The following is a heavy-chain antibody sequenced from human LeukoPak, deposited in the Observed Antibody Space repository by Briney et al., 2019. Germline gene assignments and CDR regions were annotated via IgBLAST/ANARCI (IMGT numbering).Heavy chain of an antibody. Sequence: GGSLRLSCAASGFTVSSNYMSWVRQAPGKGLEWVSVIYSGGSTYSADSVKGRFTISRDNSKNTLYLQMNSLRAEDTAVYYCARVPYSGYEFTIDSWGQGTLVTVSS. CDR2: IYSGGST. J-gene: IGHJ4*02. V-gene: IGHV3-53*01. D-gene: IGHD5-12*01. CDR1: GFTVSSNY. CDR3: ARVPYSGYEFTIDS.